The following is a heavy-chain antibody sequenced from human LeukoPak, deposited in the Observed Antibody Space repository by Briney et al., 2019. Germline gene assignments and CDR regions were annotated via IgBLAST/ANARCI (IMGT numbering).Heavy chain of an antibody. V-gene: IGHV3-30-3*01. J-gene: IGHJ4*02. CDR3: ARDPHGIYDILTGYYAAFDY. CDR2: ISYDGSNK. D-gene: IGHD3-9*01. Sequence: SLRLSCAAXGFTFSSYAMHWVRQAPGKGLEWVAVISYDGSNKYYADSVKGRFTISRDNSKNTLYLQMNSLRAEDTAVYYCARDPHGIYDILTGYYAAFDYWGQGTLVTVSS. CDR1: GFTFSSYA.